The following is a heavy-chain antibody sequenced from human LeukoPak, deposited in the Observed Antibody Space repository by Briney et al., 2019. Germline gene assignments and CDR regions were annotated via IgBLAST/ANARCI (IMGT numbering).Heavy chain of an antibody. CDR1: GYTFTGYY. D-gene: IGHD3-10*01. V-gene: IGHV1-8*02. Sequence: ASVKASCKASGYTFTGYYMHWVRQAPGQGLEWMGWMNPNSGNTGYAQNFQGRVTMTRDTSIDTAYMELTSLRYEDTAVYYCARDYYGSKSSSFDPWGQGTLVTVSS. CDR3: ARDYYGSKSSSFDP. J-gene: IGHJ5*02. CDR2: MNPNSGNT.